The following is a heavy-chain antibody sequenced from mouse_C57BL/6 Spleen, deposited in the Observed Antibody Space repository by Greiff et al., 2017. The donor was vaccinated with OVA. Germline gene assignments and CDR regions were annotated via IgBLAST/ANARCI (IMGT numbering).Heavy chain of an antibody. Sequence: VQLQQPGPELVKPGASVKISCKASGYSFTGYYMNWVKQSPEKSLEWIGVINPSTGGTTFNQKFKAKATLTVDKSSSTAYMQLNSLTSEDSAVYYCAGSFPRCYSCCDGNCWGQGTTLTVSS. D-gene: IGHD1-1*01. CDR2: INPSTGGT. J-gene: IGHJ2*01. V-gene: IGHV1-42*01. CDR3: AGSFPRCYSCCDGNC. CDR1: GYSFTGYY.